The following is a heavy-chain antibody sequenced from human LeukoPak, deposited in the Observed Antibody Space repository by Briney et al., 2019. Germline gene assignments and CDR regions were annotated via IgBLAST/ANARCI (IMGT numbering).Heavy chain of an antibody. Sequence: GGSLRLPCAASGFTFSSYAMSWVRQAPGKGLEGVSGISGSGGSTYYADSVKSRFTISRDNSKNTLYLQMNSLRAEDTAVYYCAKDGVTMARGVISRSDYWGQGTLVTVSS. CDR2: ISGSGGST. J-gene: IGHJ4*02. CDR3: AKDGVTMARGVISRSDY. D-gene: IGHD3-10*01. CDR1: GFTFSSYA. V-gene: IGHV3-23*01.